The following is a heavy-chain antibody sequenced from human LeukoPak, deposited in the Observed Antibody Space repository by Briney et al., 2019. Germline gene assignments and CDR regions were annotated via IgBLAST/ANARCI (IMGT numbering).Heavy chain of an antibody. CDR2: ISSSSSYI. CDR3: ARDCSSTSCHDY. V-gene: IGHV3-21*01. D-gene: IGHD2-2*01. J-gene: IGHJ4*02. CDR1: GFTFSSYS. Sequence: GGSLRLSCAASGFTFSSYSMNWVRQAPGKGLEWVSSISSSSSYIYYADSVKGRFTISRDNAKNSLYLQMNSLRAEDTAVYYCARDCSSTSCHDYWGQGALVTVSS.